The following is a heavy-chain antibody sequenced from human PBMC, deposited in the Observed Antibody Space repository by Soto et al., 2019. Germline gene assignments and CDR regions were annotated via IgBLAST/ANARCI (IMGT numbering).Heavy chain of an antibody. Sequence: EVQLVESGGGLVQPGGSLRLSCEASGFSFNAYYMTWVRQAPGRGLEWVASIKSDGSEQYYVDSVKGRFTISRDNAKNSLYLQMNSLRAGDTALYYCSRENWFQDYWVQGTLVIVSS. CDR3: SRENWFQDY. J-gene: IGHJ4*02. CDR2: IKSDGSEQ. D-gene: IGHD3-10*01. V-gene: IGHV3-7*03. CDR1: GFSFNAYY.